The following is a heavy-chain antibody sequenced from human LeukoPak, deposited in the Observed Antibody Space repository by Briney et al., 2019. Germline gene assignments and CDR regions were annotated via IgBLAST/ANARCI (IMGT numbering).Heavy chain of an antibody. D-gene: IGHD2-21*02. CDR2: ISYDGSSK. CDR1: GFTFSSYA. CDR3: ARDIQAYCGGDCQPDAFDY. V-gene: IGHV3-30-3*01. J-gene: IGHJ4*02. Sequence: GGSLRLSCAASGFTFSSYAMHWVRQAPGKGLEWVAVISYDGSSKYYADSVKGRFTISRDNSKNTLYLQMNSLRAEDTAVYYCARDIQAYCGGDCQPDAFDYWGQGTLVTVSS.